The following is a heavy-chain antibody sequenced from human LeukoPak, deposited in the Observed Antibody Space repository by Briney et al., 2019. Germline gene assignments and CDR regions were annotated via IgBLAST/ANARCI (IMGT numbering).Heavy chain of an antibody. J-gene: IGHJ4*02. D-gene: IGHD5-12*01. V-gene: IGHV1-2*02. CDR3: ARDFGYSGYESHDY. CDR1: GYTFTGYY. Sequence: ASVKVSCKASGYTFTGYYMHWVRQAPGQGLEWMGWINPNSGGTNYAQKFQGRVTMTRDTSISTAYMELSRLRSDDTAVYYCARDFGYSGYESHDYWGQGNLVTVSS. CDR2: INPNSGGT.